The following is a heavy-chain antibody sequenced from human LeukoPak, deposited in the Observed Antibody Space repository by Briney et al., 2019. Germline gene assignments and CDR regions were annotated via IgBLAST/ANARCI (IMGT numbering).Heavy chain of an antibody. D-gene: IGHD3-10*01. V-gene: IGHV4-39*01. J-gene: IGHJ5*02. CDR3: ARPVTVIRGVGWFDP. Sequence: SETLSLSCTVSGSSISNSNHYWGWIRQPPGKGLEWIGSISSSGSTYYNPSHKSRVTISVDMSKNQFSLKLTSVTAADTAVYFCARPVTVIRGVGWFDPWGQGTLVTVSS. CDR1: GSSISNSNHY. CDR2: ISSSGST.